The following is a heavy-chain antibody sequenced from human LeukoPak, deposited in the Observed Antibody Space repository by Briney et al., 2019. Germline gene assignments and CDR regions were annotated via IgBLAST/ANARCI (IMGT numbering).Heavy chain of an antibody. Sequence: GGSLRLSCAASGFTFSTFSMNWVRQAPGKGLEWVSYISPSSGNIHYADSVRGRFTISGDNAKNSLYLQVNSLRDEDTAMYFCARAAYSSGPDYWGQGTLVTVSS. J-gene: IGHJ4*02. CDR3: ARAAYSSGPDY. D-gene: IGHD6-19*01. CDR2: ISPSSGNI. CDR1: GFTFSTFS. V-gene: IGHV3-48*02.